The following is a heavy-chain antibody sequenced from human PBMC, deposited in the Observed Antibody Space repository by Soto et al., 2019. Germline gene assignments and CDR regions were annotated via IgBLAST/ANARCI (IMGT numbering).Heavy chain of an antibody. V-gene: IGHV4-4*02. CDR1: GCTVSSIHC. D-gene: IGHD3-16*01. J-gene: IGHJ5*02. CDR2: VYHTVYT. CDR3: AREIVTEGGNNYFEH. Sequence: PSETLSLTCGVSGCTVSSIHCWICVRHSPGRGLECIGNVYHTVYTNFNPSLQSRVTFSVDKSNNQFSLRLTSVTAADTAVYFCAREIVTEGGNNYFEHWGHGNMVTVSS.